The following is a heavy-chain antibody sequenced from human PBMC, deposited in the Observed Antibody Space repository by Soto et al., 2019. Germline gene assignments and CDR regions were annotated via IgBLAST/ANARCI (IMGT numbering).Heavy chain of an antibody. J-gene: IGHJ4*02. CDR1: GDSMTTVGYY. CDR3: TRGDY. V-gene: IGHV4-31*03. CDR2: ISYSRST. Sequence: QVQLQESGPGLVKPSQTLSLTCTVSGDSMTTVGYYWTWIRQHPGQGLEWIGFISYSRSTYYSSSLKGRVAISADTSKNQFSLKLNSVTAADTAVYYCTRGDYWGQGTLVTVSS.